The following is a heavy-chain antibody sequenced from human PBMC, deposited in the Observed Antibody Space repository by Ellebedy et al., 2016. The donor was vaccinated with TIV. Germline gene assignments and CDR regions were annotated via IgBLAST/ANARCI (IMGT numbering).Heavy chain of an antibody. J-gene: IGHJ4*02. CDR2: ISWNSGNR. D-gene: IGHD3-10*01. Sequence: SLKISCAGSGFTFDDYAMHWVRQAPGKGLEWVSGISWNSGNRGYADSVKGRFTISRDNAKNSLYLQMDSLRAEDTAVYFCARAPRGGTDYWGQGTLVTVSS. CDR3: ARAPRGGTDY. V-gene: IGHV3-9*01. CDR1: GFTFDDYA.